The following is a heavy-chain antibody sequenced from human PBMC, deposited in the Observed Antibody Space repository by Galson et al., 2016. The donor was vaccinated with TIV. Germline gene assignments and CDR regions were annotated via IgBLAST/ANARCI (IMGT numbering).Heavy chain of an antibody. D-gene: IGHD2-8*02. J-gene: IGHJ6*03. Sequence: SVKVSCKASGGTFSNYGISWVRQAPGQGLEWMGGINPVFRIPNSAQKFQGRVTITADESTNTAFMELSSLRSEDTAIYYWATSCSGVINYYYDMDVWGKGTTVTVSS. CDR1: GGTFSNYG. V-gene: IGHV1-69*13. CDR3: ATSCSGVINYYYDMDV. CDR2: INPVFRIP.